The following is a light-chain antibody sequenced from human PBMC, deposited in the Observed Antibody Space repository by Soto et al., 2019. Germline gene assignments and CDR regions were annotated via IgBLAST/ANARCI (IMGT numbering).Light chain of an antibody. CDR3: CSYAGSYTWV. CDR1: SSDVGGYNY. CDR2: DVS. V-gene: IGLV2-11*01. Sequence: QSALTQPRSVSGSPGQSVTISCTGTSSDVGGYNYVSWYQQHPGKAPKLMIYDVSKRPSGVPDRFSGSKPGNRASLTISGLQAEDEGDYCCCSYAGSYTWVFGGGTKLTVL. J-gene: IGLJ2*01.